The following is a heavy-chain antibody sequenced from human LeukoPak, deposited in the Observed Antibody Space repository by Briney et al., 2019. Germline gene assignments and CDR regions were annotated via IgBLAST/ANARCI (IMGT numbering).Heavy chain of an antibody. CDR1: GFRFSDYW. Sequence: PGGSLRLSCVASGFRFSDYWISWVRQAPGKGLELVANIKRDGSENNFVGSVKGRFTISRENAKNSLYLQMNSLKVEDMAAYYCTTEFGRPGYWGQGTLVTVST. V-gene: IGHV3-7*05. CDR3: TTEFGRPGY. D-gene: IGHD3-16*01. J-gene: IGHJ4*02. CDR2: IKRDGSEN.